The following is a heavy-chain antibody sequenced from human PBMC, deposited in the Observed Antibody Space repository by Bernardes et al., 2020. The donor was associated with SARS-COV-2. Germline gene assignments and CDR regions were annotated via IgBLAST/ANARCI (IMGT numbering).Heavy chain of an antibody. J-gene: IGHJ6*02. Sequence: GESLKISCEGSGYGFTSYWIGWVRQMPGRGLEWMGIIFPGDSDTRYSPSFQGHVTISADKSINTVYLYWSSLEASDTAMYYCARSGRPGVNYYYGVDVWGQGTMVTVSS. D-gene: IGHD3-10*01. CDR1: GYGFTSYW. V-gene: IGHV5-51*01. CDR2: IFPGDSDT. CDR3: ARSGRPGVNYYYGVDV.